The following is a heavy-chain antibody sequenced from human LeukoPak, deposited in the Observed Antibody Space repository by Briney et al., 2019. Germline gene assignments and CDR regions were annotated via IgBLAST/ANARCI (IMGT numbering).Heavy chain of an antibody. CDR1: GGSIGSSSYY. J-gene: IGHJ4*02. CDR2: IYYSGST. Sequence: ASETLSLTCTVSGGSIGSSSYYWGWIRQPPGKGLEWIGSIYYSGSTYYNPSLKSRVTISVDTSKNQFSLKLSSVTAADTAVYYCARVNEYSSSGGFDYWGQGTLVTVSS. CDR3: ARVNEYSSSGGFDY. V-gene: IGHV4-39*07. D-gene: IGHD6-6*01.